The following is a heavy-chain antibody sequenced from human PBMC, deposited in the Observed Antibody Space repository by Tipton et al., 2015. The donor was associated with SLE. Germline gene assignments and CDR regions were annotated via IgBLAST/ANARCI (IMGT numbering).Heavy chain of an antibody. D-gene: IGHD1-26*01. CDR1: GGSISRYY. CDR3: ARAFFSGSYSSWFDP. J-gene: IGHJ5*02. V-gene: IGHV4-59*01. CDR2: IYYSGST. Sequence: TLSLTCTVSGGSISRYYWSWIRQPPGKGLEWIGYIYYSGSTNYNPSLKSRVTISVDTSQNQFSLKLSSVTAADTAVYYCARAFFSGSYSSWFDPWGQGTLVTVSS.